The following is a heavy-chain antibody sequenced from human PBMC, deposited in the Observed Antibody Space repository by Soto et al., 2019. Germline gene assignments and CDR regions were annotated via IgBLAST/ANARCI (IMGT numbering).Heavy chain of an antibody. CDR3: ARDIAAAAPNYYYYGMDV. CDR2: ISSSSSYI. J-gene: IGHJ6*02. V-gene: IGHV3-21*01. CDR1: GFTFSSYS. Sequence: GGSLRLSCAASGFTFSSYSMIWVRQAPGKGLEWVSSISSSSSYIYYADSVKGRFTISRDNAKNSLYLQMNSLRAEDTAVYYCARDIAAAAPNYYYYGMDVWGQGTTVTVSS. D-gene: IGHD6-13*01.